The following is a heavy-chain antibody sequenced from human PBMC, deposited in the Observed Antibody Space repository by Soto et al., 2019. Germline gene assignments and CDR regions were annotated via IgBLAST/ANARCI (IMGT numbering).Heavy chain of an antibody. CDR1: GFTFSSYA. J-gene: IGHJ6*02. D-gene: IGHD1-26*01. CDR2: ISYDGSNK. V-gene: IGHV3-30-3*01. Sequence: LRLSCAASGFTFSSYAMHWVRQAPGKGLEWVAVISYDGSNKYYADSVKGRFTISRDNSKNTLYLQMNSLRAEDTAVYYCARDPQWELSNYYYGMDVWGQGTTVTVSS. CDR3: ARDPQWELSNYYYGMDV.